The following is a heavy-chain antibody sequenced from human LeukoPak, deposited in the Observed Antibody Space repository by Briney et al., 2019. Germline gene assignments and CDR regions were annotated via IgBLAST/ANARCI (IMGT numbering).Heavy chain of an antibody. V-gene: IGHV4-34*01. D-gene: IGHD3-22*01. J-gene: IGHJ4*02. CDR2: INHSGST. CDR3: ARHIRYYYDSSGYRSYKGFDY. Sequence: SETLSLTCAVYGGSFSGYYWSWIRQPPGKGLEWIGEINHSGSTNYDPSLKSRVTISVDTSKNQFSLKLSSVTAADTAVYYCARHIRYYYDSSGYRSYKGFDYWGQGTLVTVSS. CDR1: GGSFSGYY.